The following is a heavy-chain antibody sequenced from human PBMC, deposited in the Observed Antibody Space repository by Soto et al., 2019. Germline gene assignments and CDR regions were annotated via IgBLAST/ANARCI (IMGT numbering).Heavy chain of an antibody. CDR2: ISGSGGST. J-gene: IGHJ4*02. V-gene: IGHV3-23*01. CDR1: GFTFSSYA. Sequence: GGSLRLSCAASGFTFSSYALSWVRQAPGKGLEWVSTISGSGGSTYYPDSVKGRFIISRDDSKNTLYLQMNSLRAEDTALYYCAKDRYSSGFLGDYWGQGTLVTVSS. CDR3: AKDRYSSGFLGDY. D-gene: IGHD6-19*01.